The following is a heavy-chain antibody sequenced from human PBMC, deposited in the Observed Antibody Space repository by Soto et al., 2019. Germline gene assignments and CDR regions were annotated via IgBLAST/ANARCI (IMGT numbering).Heavy chain of an antibody. V-gene: IGHV3-21*01. J-gene: IGHJ4*02. D-gene: IGHD6-13*01. CDR3: ARQYSSSWYINNY. Sequence: GGSLRLSCAASGFTFSSYSMNWVRQAPGKWLEWVSSISSSSSYIYYADSVKGRFTISRDNAKNSLYLQMNSLRAEDTAVYYCARQYSSSWYINNYWGQGXLVTVYS. CDR1: GFTFSSYS. CDR2: ISSSSSYI.